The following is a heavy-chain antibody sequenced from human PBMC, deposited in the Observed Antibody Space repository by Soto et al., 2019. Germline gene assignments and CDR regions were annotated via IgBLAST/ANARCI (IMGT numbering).Heavy chain of an antibody. D-gene: IGHD6-13*01. J-gene: IGHJ6*02. CDR3: ASSQYSSNYGMDV. CDR2: ISSSSSTI. CDR1: GFTFSSYS. V-gene: IGHV3-48*01. Sequence: GGSLRLSCAASGFTFSSYSMNWVRQAPGKGLEWVSYISSSSSTIYYADSVKGRFTISRDNAKNSLYLQMNSLRAEDTAVYYCASSQYSSNYGMDVWGQGTTVTVSS.